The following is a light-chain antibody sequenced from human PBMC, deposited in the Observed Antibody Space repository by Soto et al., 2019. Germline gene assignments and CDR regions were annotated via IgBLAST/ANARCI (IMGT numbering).Light chain of an antibody. CDR3: QQYGTSPPVYT. CDR2: GTY. V-gene: IGKV3-20*01. CDR1: QSISSTY. J-gene: IGKJ2*01. Sequence: EIVLTQSPGTLSLSPGERATLSCRTSQSISSTYLAWYQQKPGQAPRPPIYGTYSRATGIPDRFSGSGSGRDFTLTISRLEPEDFAVYYCQQYGTSPPVYTFGQGTKLEIK.